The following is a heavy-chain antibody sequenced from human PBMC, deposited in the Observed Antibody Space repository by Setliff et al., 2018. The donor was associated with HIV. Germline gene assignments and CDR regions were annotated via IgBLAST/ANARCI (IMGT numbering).Heavy chain of an antibody. J-gene: IGHJ3*02. Sequence: SVKVSCKTSGYTFISYGINWVRQAPGQGLEWMGWIIPIIGIENYAQKFQGRVTITADKSTSTAYMELNSLRSDDTAIYYCARSDCSSVRCYLGHAFEIWGQGTMVTVSS. CDR2: IIPIIGIE. CDR1: GYTFISYG. D-gene: IGHD2-15*01. CDR3: ARSDCSSVRCYLGHAFEI. V-gene: IGHV1-69*10.